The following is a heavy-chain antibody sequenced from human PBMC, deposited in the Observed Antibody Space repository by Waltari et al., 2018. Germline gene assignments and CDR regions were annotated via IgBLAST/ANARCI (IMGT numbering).Heavy chain of an antibody. D-gene: IGHD3-9*01. CDR1: SNAW. V-gene: IGHV3-15*01. CDR2: IKSKTDGGTT. CDR3: TTGPHFDWLFYQRTEYFQH. Sequence: SNAWMSWVRQAPGKGLEWVGRIKSKTDGGTTDYAAPVKGRFTISRDDSKNTLYLQMNSLKTEDTAVYYCTTGPHFDWLFYQRTEYFQHWGQGTLVTVSS. J-gene: IGHJ1*01.